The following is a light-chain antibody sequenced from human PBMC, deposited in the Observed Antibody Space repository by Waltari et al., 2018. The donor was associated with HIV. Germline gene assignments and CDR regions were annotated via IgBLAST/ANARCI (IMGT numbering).Light chain of an antibody. V-gene: IGLV2-11*01. CDR2: DVS. Sequence: QSALTQPRSVSGSPGQSVTISCTGTSSDVGAYDYVSWYQQHPGKAPKLIIYDVSQRPAGVPERFAGSKSGDTASRTISGLQGEDEAEYYCCSYAGAYTVILGGGTKLTVL. CDR1: SSDVGAYDY. CDR3: CSYAGAYTVI. J-gene: IGLJ2*01.